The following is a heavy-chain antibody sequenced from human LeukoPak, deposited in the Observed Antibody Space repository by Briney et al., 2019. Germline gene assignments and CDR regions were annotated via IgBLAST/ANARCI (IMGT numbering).Heavy chain of an antibody. CDR1: GFTFSNYE. V-gene: IGHV3-48*03. CDR3: ARQFGPLAY. Sequence: GGSLRLSCAASGFTFSNYEMNWVRQAPGKGLEWVSYISGSSSNMYYADSVKGRFTISRDNSKNSLYLQMNSLRAEDTAVYYGARQFGPLAYWGQGTLVTVSS. CDR2: ISGSSSNM. D-gene: IGHD3-16*01. J-gene: IGHJ4*02.